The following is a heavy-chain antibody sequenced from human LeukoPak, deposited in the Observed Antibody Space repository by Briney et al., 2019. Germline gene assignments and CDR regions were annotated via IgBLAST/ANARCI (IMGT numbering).Heavy chain of an antibody. CDR1: GSSISSYY. CDR2: IYYSGST. J-gene: IGHJ4*02. CDR3: ARSAHYYDSSGLTDLFDY. D-gene: IGHD3-22*01. V-gene: IGHV4-59*12. Sequence: SETLSLTCTVSGSSISSYYWSWIRQPPGKGLEWIGYIYYSGSTNYNPSLKSRVTISVDTSKNQFSLKLSSVTAADTAVYYCARSAHYYDSSGLTDLFDYWGQGTLVTVSS.